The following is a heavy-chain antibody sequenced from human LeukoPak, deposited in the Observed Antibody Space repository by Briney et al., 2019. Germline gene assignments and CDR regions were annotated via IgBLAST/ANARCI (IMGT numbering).Heavy chain of an antibody. CDR1: GGTFSSYA. J-gene: IGHJ6*03. CDR2: IIPIFGTA. Sequence: ASVKVSCKASGGTFSSYAISWVRQAPGQGLEWMGGIIPIFGTANYAQKFQGRVTMTRDTSTSTVYMELSSLRSEDTAVYYCARDGLSLRYFDWLLGESYYYYYMDVWGKGTTVTISS. V-gene: IGHV1-69*05. D-gene: IGHD3-9*01. CDR3: ARDGLSLRYFDWLLGESYYYYYMDV.